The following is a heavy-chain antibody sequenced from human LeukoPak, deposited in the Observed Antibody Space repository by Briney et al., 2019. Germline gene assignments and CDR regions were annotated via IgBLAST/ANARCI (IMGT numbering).Heavy chain of an antibody. CDR2: IYHSGST. D-gene: IGHD2-21*02. CDR3: ARHLVTGYFDY. Sequence: SETLSLTCAVSGYSISSGYYCGWIRQPPGKGLEWIGSIYHSGSTYYNPSLKSGVTISVDTSKNQFSLKLSSVTAADTAVYYCARHLVTGYFDYWGQGTLVTVSS. CDR1: GYSISSGYY. J-gene: IGHJ4*02. V-gene: IGHV4-38-2*01.